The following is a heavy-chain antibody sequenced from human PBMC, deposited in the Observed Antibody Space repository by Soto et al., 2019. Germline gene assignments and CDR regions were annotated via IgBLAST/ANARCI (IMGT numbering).Heavy chain of an antibody. CDR2: ISGSGGST. D-gene: IGHD4-17*01. V-gene: IGHV3-23*01. Sequence: RLSCAASGFTFRSYALSWVRQAPGKGLEWVSAISGSGGSTYYADSVKGRFTISRDNSKNTLYLQMNSLRAEDTAVYYCAKSPSIYGDYRWFDPWGQGTLVTVSS. CDR3: AKSPSIYGDYRWFDP. J-gene: IGHJ5*02. CDR1: GFTFRSYA.